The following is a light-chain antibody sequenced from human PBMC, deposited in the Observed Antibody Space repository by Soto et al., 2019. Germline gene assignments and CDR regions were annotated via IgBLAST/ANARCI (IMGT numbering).Light chain of an antibody. CDR1: QSINRY. Sequence: EIVMTQSPASLSVSPRETATLSCRASQSINRYLAWYQHKPGQAPRLLIHGASTRATGIPARFSGSGSGTDFTLTISRLEPEDFAVYYCQQFSSYPLTFGGGSMVDVK. J-gene: IGKJ4*01. V-gene: IGKV3-15*01. CDR2: GAS. CDR3: QQFSSYPLT.